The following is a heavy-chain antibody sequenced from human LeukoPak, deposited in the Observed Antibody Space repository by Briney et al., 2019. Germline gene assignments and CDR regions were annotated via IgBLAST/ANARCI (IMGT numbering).Heavy chain of an antibody. CDR1: GFTFSNAW. Sequence: GGSLRLSCAASGFTFSNAWMSWVRQAPGKGLEWVGRNKTKTDGGTTDYAAPVKGRFTISRDDSKNTLYLQMNSLKTEDTAVYYCTTDPIVVVLGTTYYFDYWGQGTLVTVSS. D-gene: IGHD2-2*01. CDR3: TTDPIVVVLGTTYYFDY. CDR2: NKTKTDGGTT. J-gene: IGHJ4*02. V-gene: IGHV3-15*01.